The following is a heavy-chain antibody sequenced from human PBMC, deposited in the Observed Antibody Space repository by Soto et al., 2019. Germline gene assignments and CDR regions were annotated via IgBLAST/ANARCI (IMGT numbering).Heavy chain of an antibody. J-gene: IGHJ4*02. D-gene: IGHD5-12*01. Sequence: SETLSLTCTVSGGSISSSSHYWGWIRQPPGKGLEWIGSIYYSGITYYNPSLKNRGNISVDTSRNQFSLKLSSVTAADTAVYYCARPSVATLGDFDYWSQGTLVTVSS. CDR2: IYYSGIT. V-gene: IGHV4-39*01. CDR3: ARPSVATLGDFDY. CDR1: GGSISSSSHY.